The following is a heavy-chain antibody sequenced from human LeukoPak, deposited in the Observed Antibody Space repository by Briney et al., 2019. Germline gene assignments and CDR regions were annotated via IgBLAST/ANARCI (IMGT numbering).Heavy chain of an antibody. J-gene: IGHJ3*02. CDR1: GFTFSYYT. V-gene: IGHV3-21*01. CDR3: ARAAITAAGTGPFDI. D-gene: IGHD6-13*01. Sequence: GGSLRLSCAASGFTFSYYTMNWVRQAPGKGLEWVSSISSSHTNIYYADSVKGRFTISRDNAKNSLYLGVNSLRAEDTAVYYCARAAITAAGTGPFDIWGQGTTVTVSS. CDR2: ISSSHTNI.